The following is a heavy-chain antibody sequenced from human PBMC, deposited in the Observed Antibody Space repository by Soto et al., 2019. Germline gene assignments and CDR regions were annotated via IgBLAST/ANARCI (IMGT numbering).Heavy chain of an antibody. J-gene: IGHJ6*02. D-gene: IGHD1-26*01. CDR1: GGTFSSYA. CDR3: AGEGARSQSTDYYYYGIDG. CDR2: LIPIFGTA. Sequence: QVQLVQSGAEVKKPGSSVKVSCKASGGTFSSYAISWVRQSPGQGLDWMGGLIPIFGTATYAQKFQGRVKIAADESPSTAEMELRSLRPEYAAVYCWAGEGARSQSTDYYYYGIDGWGQGTTVTVSS. V-gene: IGHV1-69*01.